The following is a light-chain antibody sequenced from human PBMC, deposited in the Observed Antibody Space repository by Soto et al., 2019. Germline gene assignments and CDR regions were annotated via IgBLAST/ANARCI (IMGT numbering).Light chain of an antibody. CDR3: LSSDSSVSVV. CDR1: SSNIGAGYD. Sequence: QSVLTQPPSVSGAPGQRVTISCTGSSSNIGAGYDVHWYQQLPGRAPQLLIYGNTNRPSGVPDRFSGSKSGTSASLALSGLQDEDDSYQYCLSSDSSVSVVFGGGTKVTVL. V-gene: IGLV1-40*01. CDR2: GNT. J-gene: IGLJ2*01.